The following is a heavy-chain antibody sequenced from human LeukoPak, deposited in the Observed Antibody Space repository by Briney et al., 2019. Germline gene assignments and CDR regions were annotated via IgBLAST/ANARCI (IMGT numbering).Heavy chain of an antibody. D-gene: IGHD3-3*01. CDR2: IIPILGIA. J-gene: IGHJ4*02. V-gene: IGHV1-69*04. Sequence: GASVKVSCKASGGTFSSYAISWVRQAPRQGLEWMGRIIPILGIANYAQKFQGRVTITADKSTSTAYMELSSLRSEDTAVYYCARDYDFWSGYYTGYFDYWGQGTLVTVSS. CDR1: GGTFSSYA. CDR3: ARDYDFWSGYYTGYFDY.